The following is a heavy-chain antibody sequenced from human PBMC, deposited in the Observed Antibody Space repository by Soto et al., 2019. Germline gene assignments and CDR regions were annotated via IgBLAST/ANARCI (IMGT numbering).Heavy chain of an antibody. J-gene: IGHJ3*02. CDR2: ISYDGSNK. Sequence: QVQLVESGGGVVQPGRSLRLSCAASGFTFSSYAMHWVRQAPGKGLEWVAVISYDGSNKYYADSVKGRFTISRDNSKNTRYLKRNSLRAEDTAGYYCARELGSGYYRGDAFDIWGQGTMVTVSS. CDR3: ARELGSGYYRGDAFDI. D-gene: IGHD3-22*01. V-gene: IGHV3-30-3*01. CDR1: GFTFSSYA.